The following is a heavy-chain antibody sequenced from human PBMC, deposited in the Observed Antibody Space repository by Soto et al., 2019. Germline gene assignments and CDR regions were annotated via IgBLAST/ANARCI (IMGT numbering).Heavy chain of an antibody. CDR2: IYYSGST. J-gene: IGHJ1*01. Sequence: KASETLSLTCTVSGGSISSGGYYWSWIRQHPGKGLEWIGYIYYSGSTHYSPSLKSRVTISVDTSKNQFSLKLSSVTAADTAVYYCARIPRRTQMENFQHWGQGTLVTVSS. CDR3: ARIPRRTQMENFQH. D-gene: IGHD2-2*02. CDR1: GGSISSGGYY. V-gene: IGHV4-31*03.